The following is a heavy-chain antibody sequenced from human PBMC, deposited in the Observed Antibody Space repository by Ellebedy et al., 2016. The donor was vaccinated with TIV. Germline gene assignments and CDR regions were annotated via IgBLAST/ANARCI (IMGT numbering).Heavy chain of an antibody. CDR3: ARFVDGDYEDY. CDR2: FSGYNGNT. V-gene: IGHV1-18*04. J-gene: IGHJ4*02. Sequence: AASVKVSCKASGYTFTNYGFSWVRQAPGQGLEWMGWFSGYNGNTYSAQKLQGRVTMTTDTSTSTAYMELRSLRSDDTAVYYCARFVDGDYEDYWGQGALVTVSS. CDR1: GYTFTNYG. D-gene: IGHD4-17*01.